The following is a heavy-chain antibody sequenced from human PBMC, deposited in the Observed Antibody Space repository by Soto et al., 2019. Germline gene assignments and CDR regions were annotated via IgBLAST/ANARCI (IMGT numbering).Heavy chain of an antibody. CDR2: LLRSGSSA. D-gene: IGHD4-17*01. Sequence: EGSMRLSCVASGFTFRNYAMTWDRQAPGRGMAWVSSLLRSGSSAYYADSVRGRFTISSDTSANSLYLQMDNLRAEDTAIYYCAKDAISGDGIWLMDSCGQGTVVTVS. V-gene: IGHV3-23*01. CDR3: AKDAISGDGIWLMDS. CDR1: GFTFRNYA. J-gene: IGHJ5*02.